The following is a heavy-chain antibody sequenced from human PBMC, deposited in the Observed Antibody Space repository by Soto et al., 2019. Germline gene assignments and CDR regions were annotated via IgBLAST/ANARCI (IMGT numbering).Heavy chain of an antibody. D-gene: IGHD3-10*01. CDR3: AGGQGRYYGSGSYTRRYYYYGMDV. CDR1: GGTFSSYA. CDR2: IIPIFGTA. Sequence: ASVKVSCKASGGTFSSYAISWVRQAPGQGLEWMGGIIPIFGTANYAQKFQGRVTITADESTSTAYMELSSLRSEDTAVYYCAGGQGRYYGSGSYTRRYYYYGMDVWGQGTTVTVSS. V-gene: IGHV1-69*13. J-gene: IGHJ6*02.